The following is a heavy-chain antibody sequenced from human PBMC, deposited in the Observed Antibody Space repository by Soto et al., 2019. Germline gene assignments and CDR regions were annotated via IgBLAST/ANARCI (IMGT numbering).Heavy chain of an antibody. Sequence: QMQLVQSGPEVKKPGTSVKVSCKASGFTFTSSAVQWVRQARGQRLEWIGWIVVGSGNTNYAQKFQERVTITRDMSTSTAYMELSSLRSEDTAVYYCAAASDIAALLYYYGMDVWGQGTTVTVSS. CDR3: AAASDIAALLYYYGMDV. V-gene: IGHV1-58*01. J-gene: IGHJ6*02. CDR1: GFTFTSSA. CDR2: IVVGSGNT. D-gene: IGHD6-6*01.